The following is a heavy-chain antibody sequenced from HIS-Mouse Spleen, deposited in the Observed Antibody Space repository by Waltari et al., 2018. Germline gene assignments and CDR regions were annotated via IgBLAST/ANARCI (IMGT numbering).Heavy chain of an antibody. V-gene: IGHV1-24*01. CDR1: GSTLTELS. J-gene: IGHJ5*02. CDR3: ATDRSYSGSYSGWFDP. D-gene: IGHD1-26*01. CDR2: FDPEDGET. Sequence: QVQLVQSGAEVKKPGASVKVSCKVSGSTLTELSMHWVRPAPGNGLEWMGGFDPEDGETIYAQKFQGRVTMTEDTSTDTAYMELSSLRSEDTAVYYCATDRSYSGSYSGWFDPWGQGTLVTVSS.